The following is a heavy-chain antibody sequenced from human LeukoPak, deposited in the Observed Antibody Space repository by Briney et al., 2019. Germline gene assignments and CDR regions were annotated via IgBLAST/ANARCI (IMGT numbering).Heavy chain of an antibody. CDR3: ATVMKGPLVRGVMDV. V-gene: IGHV3-73*01. Sequence: GSLRLSCAASGFTFSGSAMHWVRQASGKGLEWVGRIRSKANSYATAYAASVRGRFTISRDDSKNTAYLQMNGLRAEDTAVYYCATVMKGPLVRGVMDVWGKGTTVTISS. D-gene: IGHD3-10*01. CDR1: GFTFSGSA. J-gene: IGHJ6*04. CDR2: IRSKANSYAT.